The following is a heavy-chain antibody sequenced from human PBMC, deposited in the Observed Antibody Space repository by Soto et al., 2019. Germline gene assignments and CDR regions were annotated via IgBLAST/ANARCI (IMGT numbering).Heavy chain of an antibody. CDR2: IIPIFGTV. D-gene: IGHD1-1*01. Sequence: QVQLVQSGAEVKKPGSSVKVSCKASGGTFSNYPISWVRQAPGQGLEWMGGIIPIFGTVNYAQKFQGRATITADESTSTAYMEMNSLRSEDTAVYYCARGNHRWLQLWYFDRWGRGNLVTVSS. CDR3: ARGNHRWLQLWYFDR. J-gene: IGHJ2*01. V-gene: IGHV1-69*12. CDR1: GGTFSNYP.